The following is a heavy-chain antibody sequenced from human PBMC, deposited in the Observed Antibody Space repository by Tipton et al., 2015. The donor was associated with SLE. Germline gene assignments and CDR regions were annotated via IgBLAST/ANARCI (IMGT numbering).Heavy chain of an antibody. D-gene: IGHD1-26*01. CDR2: IYYSGNT. J-gene: IGHJ4*02. Sequence: TLSLTCTVSGGSISSSSYYWGWFRQPPGKGLEWIGSIYYSGNTYYSPSLKTRVTISADTSKNQFSLKLSAVTAADTAVYYCARARREGPGFDCWGQGTLVTVSS. CDR1: GGSISSSSYY. CDR3: ARARREGPGFDC. V-gene: IGHV4-39*01.